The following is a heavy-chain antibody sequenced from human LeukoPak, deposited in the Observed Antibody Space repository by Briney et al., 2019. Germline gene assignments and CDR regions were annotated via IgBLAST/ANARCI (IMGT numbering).Heavy chain of an antibody. CDR2: IYHSGTT. CDR1: GYSITSGYY. J-gene: IGHJ4*02. CDR3: AKDSSGYYSFNY. D-gene: IGHD3-22*01. Sequence: SETLSLTCAVSGYSITSGYYWGWIRQPPGKGLEWIGSIYHSGTTYYNPSLKSRVTKSVDTSKNQFSLKLTSVTAADTAVYYCAKDSSGYYSFNYWGQGTLVTVSS. V-gene: IGHV4-38-2*02.